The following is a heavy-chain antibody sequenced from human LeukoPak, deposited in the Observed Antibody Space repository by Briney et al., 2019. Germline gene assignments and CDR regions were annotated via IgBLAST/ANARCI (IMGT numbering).Heavy chain of an antibody. Sequence: ASVTVSCKASGYTFTSYDINWVRQATGQGLEWMGWMNPNSGNTGYAQKFQGRVTMTRNTSISTAYMELSSLRSEDTAVYYCARGAKYSGSSGDYWGQGTLVTVSS. CDR1: GYTFTSYD. D-gene: IGHD1-26*01. J-gene: IGHJ4*02. CDR3: ARGAKYSGSSGDY. V-gene: IGHV1-8*01. CDR2: MNPNSGNT.